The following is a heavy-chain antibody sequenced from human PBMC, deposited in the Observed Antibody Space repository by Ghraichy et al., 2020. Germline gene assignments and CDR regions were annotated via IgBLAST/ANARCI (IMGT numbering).Heavy chain of an antibody. J-gene: IGHJ6*02. Sequence: SETLSLTCTVSGGSISGSYWSWIRQPPGKGLEWIGYIHTTESANYNPSLRSRVTMSMDTPNNQLSLRLSSVTVADTAVYYCARLSPLVAVGPSYYHAMDVWGQGTTVTVSS. V-gene: IGHV4-4*09. CDR1: GGSISGSY. CDR3: ARLSPLVAVGPSYYHAMDV. CDR2: IHTTESA. D-gene: IGHD2-21*01.